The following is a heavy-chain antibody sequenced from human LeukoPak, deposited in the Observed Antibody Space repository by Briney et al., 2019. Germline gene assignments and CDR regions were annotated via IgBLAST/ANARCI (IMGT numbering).Heavy chain of an antibody. CDR1: GFTVSSYA. Sequence: PGRSLRLSCAASGFTVSSYAMSWVRQAPGKGLEWVSAISGSGGSTYYADSVKGRFTISRDNSKNTLYLQMNSLRAEDTAVYYCAKRQYGSGSYYIDYWGQGTLVTVSS. CDR3: AKRQYGSGSYYIDY. D-gene: IGHD3-10*01. J-gene: IGHJ4*02. CDR2: ISGSGGST. V-gene: IGHV3-23*01.